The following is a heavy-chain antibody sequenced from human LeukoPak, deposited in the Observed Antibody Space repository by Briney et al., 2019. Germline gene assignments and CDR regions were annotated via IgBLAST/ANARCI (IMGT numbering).Heavy chain of an antibody. CDR2: ISPDGSRT. V-gene: IGHV3-74*01. CDR3: ATFVKPDDY. J-gene: IGHJ4*02. CDR1: GFIFSNYW. Sequence: QPGRSLRLSCAASGFIFSNYWMHWVRQVPGKGLVWVSRISPDGSRTNYADSVKGRFTISRDNAKSTLYLQMNSLRADDTSVYYCATFVKPDDYWGQGTLVTVSS.